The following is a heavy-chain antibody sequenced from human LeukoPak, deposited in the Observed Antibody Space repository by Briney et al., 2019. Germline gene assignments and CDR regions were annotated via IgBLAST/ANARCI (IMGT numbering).Heavy chain of an antibody. D-gene: IGHD6-13*01. Sequence: GGSLRLSCAASRFTFSSYTMHWVREAPGKGLEWVAIISYDGSSKYYADSVKGRFTLSRDNSKDMLYLQMNSLRADDTAVYYCARESLGGSWFDYWGQGTLVTVSP. CDR1: RFTFSSYT. V-gene: IGHV3-30*04. CDR2: ISYDGSSK. CDR3: ARESLGGSWFDY. J-gene: IGHJ4*02.